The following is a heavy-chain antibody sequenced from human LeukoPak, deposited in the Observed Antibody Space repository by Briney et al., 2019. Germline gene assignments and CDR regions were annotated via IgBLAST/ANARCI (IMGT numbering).Heavy chain of an antibody. CDR3: ARHSKAKRIDY. CDR2: IYYSGST. V-gene: IGHV4-59*08. Sequence: SETLSLTCTVSGGSISSYYWSWIRQPPGKGLEWIGYIYYSGSTNYNPSLKSRVTISVDTSKNQFSLKLSSVTAADTAVYYCARHSKAKRIDYWGQGTLATVSS. J-gene: IGHJ4*02. CDR1: GGSISSYY.